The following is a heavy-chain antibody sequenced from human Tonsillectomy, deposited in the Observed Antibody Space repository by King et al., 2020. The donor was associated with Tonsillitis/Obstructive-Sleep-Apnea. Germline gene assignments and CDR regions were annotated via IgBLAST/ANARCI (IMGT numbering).Heavy chain of an antibody. CDR2: TTNKANSYTR. D-gene: IGHD2-2*01. V-gene: IGHV3-72*01. Sequence: VQLVESGGNLVQPGGSLRLSCAASGFTFSDHYMHWVRQAPGKGLEWVGRTTNKANSYTREYAASVKGRFTISRDDSRNSLYLQMNSLKIEDTAVYHCARGYCPSTTCYWYFDLWGRGTLVTVSS. J-gene: IGHJ2*01. CDR1: GFTFSDHY. CDR3: ARGYCPSTTCYWYFDL.